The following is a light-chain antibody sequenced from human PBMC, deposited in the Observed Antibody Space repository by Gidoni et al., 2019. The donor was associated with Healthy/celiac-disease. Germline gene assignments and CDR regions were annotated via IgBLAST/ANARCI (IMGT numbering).Light chain of an antibody. V-gene: IGLV3-21*03. CDR2: DDS. Sequence: SYVLTQPPSVSVAPGKTARITCGGNNSGSKSVHWYQQKPGQATVLVVYDDSDRPSGIPERFSGSNSGNTATLTISRVEAGDEADYYCQVWDSSSDLWVFGGGTKLTVL. CDR3: QVWDSSSDLWV. J-gene: IGLJ3*02. CDR1: NSGSKS.